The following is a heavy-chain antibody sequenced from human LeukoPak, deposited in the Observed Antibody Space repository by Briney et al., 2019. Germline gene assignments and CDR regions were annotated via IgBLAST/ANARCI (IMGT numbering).Heavy chain of an antibody. V-gene: IGHV3-7*01. D-gene: IGHD3-3*01. CDR2: IKQDGSEK. J-gene: IGHJ4*02. Sequence: GGYLRLSCAASGFTFSSYWMSWVRQAPGKGLEWVANIKQDGSEKYYVDSVKGRFTISRDNAKNSLYLQMNSLRAEDTAVNYCARRYDFWSGRYTIGFDYWGQGTLVTVSS. CDR3: ARRYDFWSGRYTIGFDY. CDR1: GFTFSSYW.